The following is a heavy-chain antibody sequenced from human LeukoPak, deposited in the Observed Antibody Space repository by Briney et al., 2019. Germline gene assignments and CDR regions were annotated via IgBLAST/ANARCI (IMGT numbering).Heavy chain of an antibody. CDR2: INPNSGGT. J-gene: IGHJ1*01. CDR1: NYNFTSYG. Sequence: ASVKVSCKASNYNFTSYGISWVRQAPGQGLEWMAWINPNSGGTNYAQKFQGRVTMTRDTSISTAYMELSRLKSDDTAVYYCARGYYDGSDFEYFQHWGQGTLVTVSS. V-gene: IGHV1-2*02. D-gene: IGHD3-22*01. CDR3: ARGYYDGSDFEYFQH.